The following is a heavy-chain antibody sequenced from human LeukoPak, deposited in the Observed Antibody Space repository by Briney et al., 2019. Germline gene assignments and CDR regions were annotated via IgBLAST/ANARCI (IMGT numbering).Heavy chain of an antibody. Sequence: ASVKVSCKASGYTFTSYAMNWVRQAPGQGLEWMGWINTNTGNPTYAQGFTGRFVFSLDTSVSTAYLQISSLKAEDTAVYYCARDSPPVNYDSSGYQLYFDYWGQGTLVTVSS. D-gene: IGHD3-22*01. V-gene: IGHV7-4-1*02. CDR1: GYTFTSYA. CDR2: INTNTGNP. CDR3: ARDSPPVNYDSSGYQLYFDY. J-gene: IGHJ4*02.